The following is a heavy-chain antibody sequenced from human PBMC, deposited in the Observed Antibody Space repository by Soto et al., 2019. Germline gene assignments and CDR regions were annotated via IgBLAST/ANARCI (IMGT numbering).Heavy chain of an antibody. CDR2: IIPIFGTA. J-gene: IGHJ4*02. D-gene: IGHD3-22*01. Sequence: QVQLVQSGAEVKKPASSVKVSCKASGGTFSSYAISWVRQAPGQGPEWMGGIIPIFGTANYAQKFQGRVTITADESTSTAYMELSSLRSEDTAGYSCARAASGPYYYDSSGYLPHGIFDYWGQGTLVTVSS. CDR1: GGTFSSYA. V-gene: IGHV1-69*01. CDR3: ARAASGPYYYDSSGYLPHGIFDY.